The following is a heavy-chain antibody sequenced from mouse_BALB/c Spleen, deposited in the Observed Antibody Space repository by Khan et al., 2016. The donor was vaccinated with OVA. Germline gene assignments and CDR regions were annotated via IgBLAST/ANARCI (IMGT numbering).Heavy chain of an antibody. V-gene: IGHV3-6*02. CDR3: TNFLWPYFDY. CDR2: ISYDGSN. D-gene: IGHD1-1*02. CDR1: GYSITSGYY. Sequence: EVQLQESGPGLVKPSQSLSLTCSVTGYSITSGYYWNWIRQSPGNKLEWMGYISYDGSNNYNASLKNRISITRDTSKNQFFLKLNSVTTEDTVTYCFTNFLWPYFDYWGQGTTLTVSS. J-gene: IGHJ2*01.